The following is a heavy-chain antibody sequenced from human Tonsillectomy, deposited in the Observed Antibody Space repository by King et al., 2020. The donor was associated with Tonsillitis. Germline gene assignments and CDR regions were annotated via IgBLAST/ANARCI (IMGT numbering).Heavy chain of an antibody. Sequence: QLQESGPGLVKPSQTLSLTCAVSGVSISSGGYSWSWIRQPLGKGLEWIGYIYYSGSTSYNPSLKSRVTISVDTSQNQFSLKLSSVTAADTAVYYCAGETAVALFDYWGRGTLATVSS. CDR1: GVSISSGGYS. D-gene: IGHD6-19*01. CDR2: IYYSGST. J-gene: IGHJ4*02. CDR3: AGETAVALFDY. V-gene: IGHV4-30-4*07.